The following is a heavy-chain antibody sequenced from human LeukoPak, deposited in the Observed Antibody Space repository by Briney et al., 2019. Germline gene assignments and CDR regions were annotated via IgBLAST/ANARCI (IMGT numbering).Heavy chain of an antibody. CDR3: ARGPRTLIVATMKYYYYYYYMDV. D-gene: IGHD5-12*01. V-gene: IGHV1-8*01. Sequence: ASVKVSCKASGYTFTSYDTNWVRQATGQGLEWMGWMNPNSGNTGYAQKFQGRVTMTRNTSISTAYMELSSLRSEDTAVYYCARGPRTLIVATMKYYYYYYYMDVWGKGTTVTVSS. CDR1: GYTFTSYD. J-gene: IGHJ6*03. CDR2: MNPNSGNT.